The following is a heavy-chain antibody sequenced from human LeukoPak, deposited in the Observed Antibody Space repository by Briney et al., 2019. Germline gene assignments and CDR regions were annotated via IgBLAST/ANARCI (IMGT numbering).Heavy chain of an antibody. CDR3: ARGRLSGSYDF. CDR2: IIPIFVTA. V-gene: IGHV1-69*13. Sequence: ASVKVSCKASGGTFSSYAISWVRQAPGQGLEWMGGIIPIFVTANYAQKFQGRVTITADESTSSAYMELSSLRSEDTAVYYCARGRLSGSYDFWGQGTLVTVS. CDR1: GGTFSSYA. J-gene: IGHJ4*02. D-gene: IGHD1-26*01.